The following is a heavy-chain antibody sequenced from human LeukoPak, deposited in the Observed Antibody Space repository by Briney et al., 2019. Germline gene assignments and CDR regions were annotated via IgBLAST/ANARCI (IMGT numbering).Heavy chain of an antibody. CDR3: ARLGYDSSSYYYVYWFDP. V-gene: IGHV3-23*01. J-gene: IGHJ5*02. CDR1: GFTFASYA. CDR2: IRATDGRT. D-gene: IGHD3-22*01. Sequence: GGSLRLSCAASGFTFASYAMTWVRQAPGKGLEWVSSIRATDGRTFYADSVKGRFTISRDNSKNTLYLQMNSLRAEDTAVYYCARLGYDSSSYYYVYWFDPWGQGTLVTVSS.